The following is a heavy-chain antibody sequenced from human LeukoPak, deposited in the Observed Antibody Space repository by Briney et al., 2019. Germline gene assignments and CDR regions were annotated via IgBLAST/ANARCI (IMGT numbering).Heavy chain of an antibody. J-gene: IGHJ4*02. CDR1: GFTFSSYS. CDR3: ARDGDKSVAADFDY. CDR2: ISSSSSYI. Sequence: GGSLRLSCAASGFTFSSYSMNWVRQAPGKGLEWVSSISSSSSYIYYADSVKGRFTISRDNAENSLYLQMNSLRAEDTAVYYCARDGDKSVAADFDYWGQGTLVTVSS. D-gene: IGHD2-15*01. V-gene: IGHV3-21*01.